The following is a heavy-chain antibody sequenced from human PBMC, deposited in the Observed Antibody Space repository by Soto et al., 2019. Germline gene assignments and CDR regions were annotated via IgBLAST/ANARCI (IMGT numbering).Heavy chain of an antibody. Sequence: QVQLQESGPGLVKPSQTLSLTCTISGGSISSGGYYWSWIRQHPGKGLEWIGYIYYSGSTYYNPSLKSRVTISVDTSKNQFALKLSSVTAADTAVYYCARCSSTSCHGFDYWGQGTLVTVSS. V-gene: IGHV4-31*03. J-gene: IGHJ4*02. CDR2: IYYSGST. CDR3: ARCSSTSCHGFDY. D-gene: IGHD2-2*01. CDR1: GGSISSGGYY.